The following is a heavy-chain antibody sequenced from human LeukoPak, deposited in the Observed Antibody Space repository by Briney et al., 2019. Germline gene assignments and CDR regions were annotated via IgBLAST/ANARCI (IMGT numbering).Heavy chain of an antibody. CDR3: AVGDYYYDTRFDY. CDR2: VNADNSNT. J-gene: IGHJ4*02. D-gene: IGHD3-22*01. CDR1: GFPSTSYA. Sequence: GASVKVSCKASGFPSTSYAIHWVRQAPGQRLEWMGWVNADNSNTKYSQEFQGRVTITRDTSASTAYMDLNSLRSEDMAVYYCAVGDYYYDTRFDYWGQGTLVTVSS. V-gene: IGHV1-3*03.